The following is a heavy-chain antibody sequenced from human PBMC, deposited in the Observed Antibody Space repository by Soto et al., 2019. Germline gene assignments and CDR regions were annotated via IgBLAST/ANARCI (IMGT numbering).Heavy chain of an antibody. V-gene: IGHV1-8*02. Sequence: GASVKVSCKASGDTFTGYYMHWVRQAPGQGLEWMGWMDPNNGNTGYAQKFQGRVTMTRSTSIGTAYMELSSLRSEDTAVYYCARGVDIVATDRDWFDPSGQGTLVTVSS. CDR3: ARGVDIVATDRDWFDP. CDR1: GDTFTGYY. D-gene: IGHD5-12*01. J-gene: IGHJ5*02. CDR2: MDPNNGNT.